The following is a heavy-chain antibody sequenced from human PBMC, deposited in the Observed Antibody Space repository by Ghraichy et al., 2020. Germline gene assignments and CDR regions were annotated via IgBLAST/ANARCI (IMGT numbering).Heavy chain of an antibody. CDR1: GFTFSTYN. Sequence: GGSLRLSCAASGFTFSTYNMNWVRQTPGKGLEWVSSITGGRTYIFYADSVKGRFTVSRDQAKNSVYLQMNSLTAEDTAVYYCSREGRGELDDAFDIWGQGTMVTVSS. V-gene: IGHV3-21*01. D-gene: IGHD1-26*01. J-gene: IGHJ3*02. CDR3: SREGRGELDDAFDI. CDR2: ITGGRTYI.